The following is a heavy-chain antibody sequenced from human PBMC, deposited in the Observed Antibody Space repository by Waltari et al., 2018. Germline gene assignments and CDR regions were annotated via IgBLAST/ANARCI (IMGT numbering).Heavy chain of an antibody. CDR1: GSSISSGYY. J-gene: IGHJ5*02. D-gene: IGHD6-13*01. V-gene: IGHV4-38-2*01. CDR2: IYHSGST. CDR3: ARQGIAAAGTVSGLAKSGWFDP. Sequence: QVQLQESGPGLVKPSETLSLTCAVSGSSISSGYYWGWIRQPPGKGLEWIGSIYHSGSTYYNPSLKSRVTISVDTSKNQFSLKLSSVTAADTAVYYCARQGIAAAGTVSGLAKSGWFDPWGQGTLVTVSS.